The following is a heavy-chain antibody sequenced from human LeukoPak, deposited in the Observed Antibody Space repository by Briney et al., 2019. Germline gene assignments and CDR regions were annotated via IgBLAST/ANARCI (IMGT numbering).Heavy chain of an antibody. CDR3: ARGVSPPDGPYYYYGMDV. Sequence: QPGRSLRLSCAASGFTFSSYAMHWVRQAPGKGLEWVAVISYDGSNKYYADSVKGRFTISRENAKNSLYLQMNSLRAGDTAVYYCARGVSPPDGPYYYYGMDVWGQGTTVTVSS. J-gene: IGHJ6*02. CDR2: ISYDGSNK. D-gene: IGHD1-14*01. CDR1: GFTFSSYA. V-gene: IGHV3-30*14.